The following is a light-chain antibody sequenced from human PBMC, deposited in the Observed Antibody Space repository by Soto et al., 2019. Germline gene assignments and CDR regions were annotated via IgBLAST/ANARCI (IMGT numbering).Light chain of an antibody. V-gene: IGKV3-11*01. CDR2: DAS. CDR3: QQRSNWPPIT. J-gene: IGKJ5*01. Sequence: EIVLTQSXXTLSLSPGERATLSCRASQSVSSYLAWYQQKPGQAPRLLIYDASNRATGIPARFSGXXSXXXXXXXISSLEPEDFAVYYCQQRSNWPPITFGQGTRLEXK. CDR1: QSVSSY.